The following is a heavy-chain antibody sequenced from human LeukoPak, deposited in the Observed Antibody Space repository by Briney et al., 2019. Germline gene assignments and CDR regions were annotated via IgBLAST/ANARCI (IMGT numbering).Heavy chain of an antibody. CDR3: AKAGIAVPATPEY. V-gene: IGHV3-23*01. Sequence: QPGGSLRLSCAASGFTFSSHAMNWVRQAPGKGLEWVSVISSSGDTTYYSDSVKGRFIISRDNSKNTLYLQMNSLRAEDTAVYYCAKAGIAVPATPEYCGQGTQVTVSS. J-gene: IGHJ4*02. D-gene: IGHD6-19*01. CDR1: GFTFSSHA. CDR2: ISSSGDTT.